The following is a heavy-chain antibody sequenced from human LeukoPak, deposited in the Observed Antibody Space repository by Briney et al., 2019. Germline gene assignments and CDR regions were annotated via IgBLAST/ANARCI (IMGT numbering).Heavy chain of an antibody. CDR1: GFTFSSYA. D-gene: IGHD6-13*01. J-gene: IGHJ5*02. CDR3: AKGGYSSSWRNWFDP. CDR2: ISGSGGST. V-gene: IGHV3-23*01. Sequence: GGSLRLSRAASGFTFSSYAMSWVRQAPGKGLEWVSSISGSGGSTYYADSVKGRFTISRDNSKNTLYLQMNSLRTEDTAVYYCAKGGYSSSWRNWFDPWGQGTLVTVSS.